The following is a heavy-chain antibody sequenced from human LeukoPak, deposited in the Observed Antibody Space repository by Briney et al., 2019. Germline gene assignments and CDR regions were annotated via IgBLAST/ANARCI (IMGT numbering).Heavy chain of an antibody. J-gene: IGHJ4*02. CDR1: GFTFSHYW. V-gene: IGHV3-7*01. CDR3: AREAAAAHDY. D-gene: IGHD2-2*01. CDR2: LKPDGGET. Sequence: GGSLRLSCAASGFTFSHYWMSWVRQAPGKGLEWVANLKPDGGETYYVDSVKGRFTISRDNAKNSLYLQVNNLRAEDTAVYYCAREAAAAHDYWGQGTLVTVSS.